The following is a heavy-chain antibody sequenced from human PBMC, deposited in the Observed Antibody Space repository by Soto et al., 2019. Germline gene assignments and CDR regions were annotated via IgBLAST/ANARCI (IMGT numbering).Heavy chain of an antibody. D-gene: IGHD3-22*01. V-gene: IGHV5-10-1*01. CDR3: ARQIYDSDTGPNFQYYFDS. CDR2: IDPSDSQT. CDR1: GYSFAGYW. Sequence: PGKSLKISCKASGYSFAGYWITWVRQKPGKGLEWMGRIDPSDSQTYYSPSFRGHVTISATKSITTVFLQWSSLRASDTAMYYCARQIYDSDTGPNFQYYFDSWGQGTPVTVSS. J-gene: IGHJ4*02.